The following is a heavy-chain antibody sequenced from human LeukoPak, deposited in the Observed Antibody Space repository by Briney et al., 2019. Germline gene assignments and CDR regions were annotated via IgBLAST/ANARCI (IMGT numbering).Heavy chain of an antibody. CDR1: GFTFSSSA. Sequence: GGSLKLSCAASGFTFSSSAMHWVRQASGKGLEWVGRIRSKANSYATAYAASVKGRFTISRDDSKNTAYLQMNSLKTEDTAVYYCTSLVGATTLGFEDYWGQGTLVTVSS. D-gene: IGHD1-26*01. CDR2: IRSKANSYAT. CDR3: TSLVGATTLGFEDY. J-gene: IGHJ4*02. V-gene: IGHV3-73*01.